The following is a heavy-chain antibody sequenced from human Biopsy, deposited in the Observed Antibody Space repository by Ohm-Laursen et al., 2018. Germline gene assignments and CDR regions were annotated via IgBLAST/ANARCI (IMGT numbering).Heavy chain of an antibody. V-gene: IGHV4-38-2*01. CDR2: IYRTGTT. Sequence: SETLSLTCGVSGFSISSGFHWAWIRQPPGKGLERIGFIYRTGTTTYNPSFKSRVAMAVDTTMNQFSLTLNTVTAADTAVYYCARMKGRVYFDYWGQGTLVIVSS. CDR1: GFSISSGFH. CDR3: ARMKGRVYFDY. J-gene: IGHJ4*02. D-gene: IGHD6-13*01.